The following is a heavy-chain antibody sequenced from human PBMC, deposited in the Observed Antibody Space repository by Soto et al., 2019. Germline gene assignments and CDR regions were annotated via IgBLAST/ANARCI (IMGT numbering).Heavy chain of an antibody. CDR3: TKVYSSSSYYYYYGMDV. V-gene: IGHV3-15*07. CDR1: GFTFSNAW. J-gene: IGHJ6*02. CDR2: IKSKTDGGTT. D-gene: IGHD6-6*01. Sequence: EVQLVESGGGLVKPGGSLRLSCAASGFTFSNAWMNWVRQAPGKGLEWVGRIKSKTDGGTTDYAAPVKGRFTISRDDSKNALYLQMNSLKTEDTAVYYSTKVYSSSSYYYYYGMDVWGQGTTVTVSS.